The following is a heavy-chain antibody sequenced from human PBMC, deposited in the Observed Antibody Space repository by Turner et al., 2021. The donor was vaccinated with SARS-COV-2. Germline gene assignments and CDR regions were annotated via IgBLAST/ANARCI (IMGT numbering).Heavy chain of an antibody. J-gene: IGHJ6*02. CDR2: FDPEDGET. D-gene: IGHD6-19*01. CDR1: GYTLTDLS. Sequence: QVQLVQSGAEVKKPGASVKVSCKVSGYTLTDLSMHWVRQAPGKGLEWMGGFDPEDGETIYAKKFQGRVTRTEDTSTDTAYMELSSLRSEDTAVYYCATGVAVTGTPSAYYYYYGMDVWGQGTTVTVSS. V-gene: IGHV1-24*01. CDR3: ATGVAVTGTPSAYYYYYGMDV.